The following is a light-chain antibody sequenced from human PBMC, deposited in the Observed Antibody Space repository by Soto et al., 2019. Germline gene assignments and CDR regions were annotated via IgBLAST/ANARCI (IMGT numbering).Light chain of an antibody. V-gene: IGKV3-20*01. CDR3: RQYGGLFLT. Sequence: SPGTLSLSPGERATVSCRASQSVDSNYLAWYQQNPGQAPRLLIYAASSRATGIPDRFSGGGSGTDFTLTISRLEPEDFAVYYGRQYGGLFLTFCPGTRLEI. J-gene: IGKJ5*01. CDR1: QSVDSNY. CDR2: AAS.